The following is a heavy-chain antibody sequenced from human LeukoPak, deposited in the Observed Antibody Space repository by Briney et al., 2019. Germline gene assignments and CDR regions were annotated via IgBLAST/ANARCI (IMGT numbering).Heavy chain of an antibody. V-gene: IGHV3-66*01. Sequence: HAGGSLRLSCAASEFSVGSNYMTWVRQAPGKGLEWVSLIYSGGSTYYADSVKGRFTISRDNSKNTLYLQMNSLRAEDTAVYYCAKDLVTGSLDYWGQGTLVTVSS. D-gene: IGHD3-10*01. CDR1: EFSVGSNY. J-gene: IGHJ4*02. CDR3: AKDLVTGSLDY. CDR2: IYSGGST.